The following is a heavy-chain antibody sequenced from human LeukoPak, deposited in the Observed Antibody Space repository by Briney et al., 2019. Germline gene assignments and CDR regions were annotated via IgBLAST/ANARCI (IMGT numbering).Heavy chain of an antibody. V-gene: IGHV4-39*01. D-gene: IGHD2-2*01. J-gene: IGHJ5*02. CDR1: GGSISSSSYY. CDR3: ARQENIVVVPAATWFDP. CDR2: IYYSGST. Sequence: SETLSLTCTVSGGSISSSSYYWGWIRQPPGKGLEWIGSIYYSGSTYYNPSLKSRVTMSVDTSKNQFSLKLSSVTAADTAVYYCARQENIVVVPAATWFDPWGQGTLVTVSS.